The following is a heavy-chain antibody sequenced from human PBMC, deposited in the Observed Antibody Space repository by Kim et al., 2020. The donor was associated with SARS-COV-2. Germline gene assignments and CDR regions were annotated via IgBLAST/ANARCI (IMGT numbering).Heavy chain of an antibody. CDR2: ISSNGGST. D-gene: IGHD5-18*01. CDR1: GFTFSSYA. V-gene: IGHV3-64*01. Sequence: GGSLRLFCAASGFTFSSYAMHWVRQAPGKGLEYVSAISSNGGSTYYANSVKGRFTISRDNSKNTLYLQMGSLRAEDMAVYYCAREIQLWTLDYWGQGTLVTVSS. CDR3: AREIQLWTLDY. J-gene: IGHJ4*02.